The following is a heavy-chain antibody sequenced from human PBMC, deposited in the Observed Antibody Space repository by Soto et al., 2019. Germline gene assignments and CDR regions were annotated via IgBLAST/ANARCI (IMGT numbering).Heavy chain of an antibody. J-gene: IGHJ5*02. V-gene: IGHV1-8*01. D-gene: IGHD4-17*01. CDR2: MNPNSGNT. CDR3: ARGVKYGAYSRWVGP. Sequence: QVQLVQSGAEVKKPGASVKVSCKASGNTFTSYDINWVRQATGQGLEYLGWMNPNSGNTAYVQKFQGRVTMTWDTSITTAYMELSSLRSEDTAVYFCARGVKYGAYSRWVGPWGQGTLVTVSS. CDR1: GNTFTSYD.